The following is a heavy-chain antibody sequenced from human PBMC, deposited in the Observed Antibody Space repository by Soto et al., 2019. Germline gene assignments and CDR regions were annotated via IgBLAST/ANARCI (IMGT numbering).Heavy chain of an antibody. D-gene: IGHD3-10*01. V-gene: IGHV1-69*04. CDR2: IIPILGIA. Sequence: SVKVSCKASGGTFSSYTISWVRQAPGQGLEWMGRIIPILGIANYAQKFQGRVTITADKSTSTAYMELSSLRSEDTAVYYCARDGLASGTGMDVWGKGTTVTVSS. CDR1: GGTFSSYT. CDR3: ARDGLASGTGMDV. J-gene: IGHJ6*04.